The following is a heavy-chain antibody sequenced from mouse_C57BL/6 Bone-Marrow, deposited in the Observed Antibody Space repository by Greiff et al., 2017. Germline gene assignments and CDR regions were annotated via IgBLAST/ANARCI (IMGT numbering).Heavy chain of an antibody. Sequence: QVQLQQPGTELVKPGASVKLSCKASGYTFTSYWMHWVKQRPGQGLEWIGNINPGNGGTNYNEKFKSKATLTVDKSSSTAYMQRSSLTSEDAAFYYYAMGNDYPYYFDYWGQGTTLTVSS. CDR1: GYTFTSYW. J-gene: IGHJ2*01. CDR3: AMGNDYPYYFDY. V-gene: IGHV1-53*01. CDR2: INPGNGGT. D-gene: IGHD2-4*01.